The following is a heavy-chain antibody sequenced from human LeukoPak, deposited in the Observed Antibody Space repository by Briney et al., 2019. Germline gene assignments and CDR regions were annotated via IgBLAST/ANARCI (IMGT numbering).Heavy chain of an antibody. D-gene: IGHD2-21*02. CDR1: GFTFNSYG. J-gene: IGHJ4*02. Sequence: GGSLRLSCAASGFTFNSYGMHWVRQAPGKGLEWVAVILYDGINKFYADSVKGRFTISRDTSKNTLYLQMNSLRAEDTAVYYCAKDGGDWFFDQWGQGTLLTVSS. CDR2: ILYDGINK. V-gene: IGHV3-30*18. CDR3: AKDGGDWFFDQ.